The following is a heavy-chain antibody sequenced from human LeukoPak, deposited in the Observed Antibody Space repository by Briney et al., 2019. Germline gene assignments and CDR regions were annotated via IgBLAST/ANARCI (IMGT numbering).Heavy chain of an antibody. V-gene: IGHV3-23*01. J-gene: IGHJ4*02. CDR3: AKDGVNYYDSSGQIDY. CDR1: GFTFSSYA. D-gene: IGHD3-22*01. Sequence: PGGSLRLSCAASGFTFSSYAMSWVRQAPGKGLEWVSAISGSGGSTYYADSVKGRFTISRDNSKNTLYLQMNSLRAEDTAVYYCAKDGVNYYDSSGQIDYWGQGKLVTVSS. CDR2: ISGSGGST.